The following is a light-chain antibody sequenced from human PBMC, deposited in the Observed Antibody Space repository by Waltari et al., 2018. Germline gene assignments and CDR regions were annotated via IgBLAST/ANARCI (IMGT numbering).Light chain of an antibody. J-gene: IGLJ3*02. CDR3: QALGTGAWV. Sequence: WYQQNPGQSPLLVIYQDTKRPSEIPERFSGSKSANAATLTITGTQAMDEADYYCQALGTGAWVFGGGTKLTVL. V-gene: IGLV3-1*01. CDR2: QDT.